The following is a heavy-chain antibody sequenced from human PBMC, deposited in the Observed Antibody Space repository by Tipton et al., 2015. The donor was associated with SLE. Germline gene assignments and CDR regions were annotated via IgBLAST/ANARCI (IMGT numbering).Heavy chain of an antibody. CDR2: IYTSGST. Sequence: TLSLTCTVSGGSISSGSYYWSWIRQPAGKGLEWIGYIYTSGSTNYNPSLKSRVTISVDRSKNQFSLKLNSVTAADTAVYYCAREGSYGDYDHWGQGTLVTVSS. V-gene: IGHV4-61*09. D-gene: IGHD4-17*01. CDR3: AREGSYGDYDH. CDR1: GGSISSGSYY. J-gene: IGHJ5*02.